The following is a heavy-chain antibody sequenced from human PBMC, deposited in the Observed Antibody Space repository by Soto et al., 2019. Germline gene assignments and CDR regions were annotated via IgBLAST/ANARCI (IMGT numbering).Heavy chain of an antibody. CDR1: GGSFSGYY. V-gene: IGHV4-34*01. CDR3: ARSSLNYDDSSAYGMDV. J-gene: IGHJ6*02. CDR2: ISHSGST. D-gene: IGHD3-22*01. Sequence: QVQLQQWGAGLLKPSETLSLTCAVYGGSFSGYYWSWIRQPPGKGLEWIGKISHSGSTNYNPSFTSRVTISVDMSNNLFSLKLSSVTAAETAVYYCARSSLNYDDSSAYGMDVWGQGTTVTVSS.